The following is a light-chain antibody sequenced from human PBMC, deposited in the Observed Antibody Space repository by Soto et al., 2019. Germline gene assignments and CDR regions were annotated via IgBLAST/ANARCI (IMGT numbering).Light chain of an antibody. CDR2: ATF. CDR3: QQSYSALSIT. CDR1: ESINRH. V-gene: IGKV1-39*01. Sequence: DIQMTQSPASLSASVGDRVTITCRASESINRHLNWYQQQPGKAPQLLISATFSSLNGVQSRFRGGGSGTDFTLIITNLQPEDFATYYCQQSYSALSITFGQGTRLEIK. J-gene: IGKJ5*01.